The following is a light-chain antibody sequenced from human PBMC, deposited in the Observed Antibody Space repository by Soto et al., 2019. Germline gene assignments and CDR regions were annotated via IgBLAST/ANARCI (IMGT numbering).Light chain of an antibody. Sequence: EIVLTQSPGTLSLSPGERATLSCRASQRVGSSLSWYQQKPGQAPRLLIHDAAYRASGTPARISGSGSGTDCTLSISSLEPEDFAVYYCQHRSSWHRTFGRGTKVHIK. CDR3: QHRSSWHRT. J-gene: IGKJ1*01. V-gene: IGKV3-11*01. CDR1: QRVGSS. CDR2: DAA.